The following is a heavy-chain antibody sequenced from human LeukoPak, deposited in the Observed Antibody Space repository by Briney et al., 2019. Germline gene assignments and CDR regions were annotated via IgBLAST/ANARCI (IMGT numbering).Heavy chain of an antibody. V-gene: IGHV1-2*06. CDR2: INPNSGGT. CDR1: GYTFTGYY. CDR3: ARVEAGYSNYDY. Sequence: ASVKVSCKASGYTFTGYYMHWVRQAPGQGLEWMGRINPNSGGTNYAQKFQGRVTMTRDTSISTAYMELSRLRSDDTAVYYCARVEAGYSNYDYWGQGTLVTVSS. J-gene: IGHJ4*02. D-gene: IGHD4-11*01.